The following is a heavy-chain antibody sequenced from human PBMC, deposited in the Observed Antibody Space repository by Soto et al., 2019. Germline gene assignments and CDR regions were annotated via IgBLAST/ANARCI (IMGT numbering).Heavy chain of an antibody. D-gene: IGHD3-10*01. CDR3: ATTITMVRGAPFGC. V-gene: IGHV1-2*04. CDR1: GYTFTGYY. J-gene: IGHJ4*02. CDR2: INPNSGGT. Sequence: QVQLVQSGAEVKKPGASVEVSCKASGYTFTGYYMHWVRQAPGQGLEWMGWINPNSGGTNYAQKFQSWVGMTRDTSISTAYMELSRLGCDDTAVYYCATTITMVRGAPFGCWGQGTLVTVSS.